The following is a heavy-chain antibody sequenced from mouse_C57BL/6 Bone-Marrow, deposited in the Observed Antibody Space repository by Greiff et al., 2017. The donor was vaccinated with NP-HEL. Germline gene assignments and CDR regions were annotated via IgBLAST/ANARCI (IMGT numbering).Heavy chain of an antibody. Sequence: QVQLQQPGAELVRPGTSVKLSCKASGYTFTSYWMHWVKQRPGQGLEWIGVIDPSDSYTNYNQKFKGKATLTVDTSSSTAYMQLSSLTSEDSAVYYCARSVYDGYYTWFAYWGQGTLVTVSA. D-gene: IGHD2-3*01. CDR1: GYTFTSYW. CDR3: ARSVYDGYYTWFAY. V-gene: IGHV1-59*01. J-gene: IGHJ3*01. CDR2: IDPSDSYT.